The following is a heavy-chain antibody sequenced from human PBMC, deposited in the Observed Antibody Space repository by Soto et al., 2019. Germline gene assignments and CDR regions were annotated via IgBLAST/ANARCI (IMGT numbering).Heavy chain of an antibody. CDR2: IYPGDSDT. CDR1: WHSFTRYW. Sequence: VESLPIYRKVSWHSFTRYWIVRVPQMPGKCAECMGIIYPGDSDTRYSPSFQGQVTISADKSISTAYLQWSSLKASDTAMYYCARSPGYCSSTSCYADYYGMDVWGQGTPVTVSS. J-gene: IGHJ6*01. V-gene: IGHV5-51*01. D-gene: IGHD2-2*01. CDR3: ARSPGYCSSTSCYADYYGMDV.